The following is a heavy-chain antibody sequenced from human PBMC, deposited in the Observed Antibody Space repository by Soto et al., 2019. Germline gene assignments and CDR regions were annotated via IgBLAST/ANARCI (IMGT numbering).Heavy chain of an antibody. V-gene: IGHV1-24*01. CDR2: FDPEDGET. CDR1: GYTLTELS. J-gene: IGHJ4*02. Sequence: ASVKVSCKVSGYTLTELSMHWVRQAPGKGLEWMGGFDPEDGETIYAQKFQGRVTMTEDTSTDTAYMELSSLRSEDTAVYYCATERLGSSGWSPHFAYWGQGTLVTVSS. CDR3: ATERLGSSGWSPHFAY. D-gene: IGHD6-19*01.